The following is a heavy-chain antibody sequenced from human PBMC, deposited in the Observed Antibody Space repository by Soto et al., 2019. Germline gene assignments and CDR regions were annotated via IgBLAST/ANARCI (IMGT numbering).Heavy chain of an antibody. D-gene: IGHD3-22*01. Sequence: QVQLVQSGAEVKKPGASVKVSCKASGYTFTSYGISWVRQAPGQGLEWMGWISAYNGNTNYAQKLQGRVTMTTDTSPSKAYMELRSLRSDDTAVYYCARAFRSSGYSKGMDYWGQGTLVTVSS. V-gene: IGHV1-18*01. CDR2: ISAYNGNT. CDR3: ARAFRSSGYSKGMDY. J-gene: IGHJ4*02. CDR1: GYTFTSYG.